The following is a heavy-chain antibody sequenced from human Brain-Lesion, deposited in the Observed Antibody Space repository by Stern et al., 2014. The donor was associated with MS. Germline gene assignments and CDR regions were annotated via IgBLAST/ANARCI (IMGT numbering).Heavy chain of an antibody. J-gene: IGHJ4*02. Sequence: MQLVESGPGLVKPSETLSLTCTVSGGSISSSTYYCAWIRQPPGKGLEWIGNIYYSGFTYYNPSLKSRVTISVDMSKNQFSLKLSSVTAADTAIYYCARHDSVPRPSQLYSARDRGPGYFDYWGQGTLVTVSS. CDR1: GGSISSSTYY. CDR3: ARHDSVPRPSQLYSARDRGPGYFDY. D-gene: IGHD1-26*01. V-gene: IGHV4-39*01. CDR2: IYYSGFT.